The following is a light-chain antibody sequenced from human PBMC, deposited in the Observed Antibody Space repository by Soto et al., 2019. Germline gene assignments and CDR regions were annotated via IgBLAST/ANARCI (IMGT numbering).Light chain of an antibody. CDR1: QSISSY. V-gene: IGKV3-15*01. J-gene: IGKJ2*01. CDR3: LQYNDWPPMYT. CDR2: GAS. Sequence: EIVMTQSPATLSVSPGERATLSCRASQSISSYLAWYQQKPGQAPRLLVYGASTRATGIPARFSGSGSGTESTLTISSLQSEDFAVYYCLQYNDWPPMYTFGQGTKLEI.